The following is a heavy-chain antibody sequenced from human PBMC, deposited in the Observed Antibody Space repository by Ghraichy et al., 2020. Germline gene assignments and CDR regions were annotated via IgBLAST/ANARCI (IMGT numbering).Heavy chain of an antibody. CDR3: VRDGYDYGDPDAFDI. J-gene: IGHJ3*02. Sequence: ASVKVSCKASKYTFTDYYIHWVRQAPGQGLEWMGWIDPNSGGTNYAHNFQGRVTMTRDTSITTAYMELSWLRSDDTAVYYCVRDGYDYGDPDAFDIWGQGTMVTVSS. V-gene: IGHV1-2*07. CDR2: IDPNSGGT. D-gene: IGHD4-17*01. CDR1: KYTFTDYY.